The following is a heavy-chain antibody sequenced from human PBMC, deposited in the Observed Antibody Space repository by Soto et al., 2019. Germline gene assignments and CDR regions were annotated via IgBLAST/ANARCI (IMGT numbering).Heavy chain of an antibody. CDR3: AKTPGYVDYFDY. CDR2: ISHDGSNT. CDR1: GFTFSNYG. D-gene: IGHD5-12*01. J-gene: IGHJ4*02. Sequence: PVGSLRLSCAASGFTFSNYGMHWVRQAPGKGLEWLAFISHDGSNTYYADSVKGRFTISRDNSKNTLYLQMNSLRAEDTAVYYCAKTPGYVDYFDYWGQGTLVTVSS. V-gene: IGHV3-30*18.